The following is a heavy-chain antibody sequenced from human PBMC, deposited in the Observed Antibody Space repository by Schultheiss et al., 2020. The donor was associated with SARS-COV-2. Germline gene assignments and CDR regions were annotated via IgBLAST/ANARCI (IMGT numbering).Heavy chain of an antibody. V-gene: IGHV1-69*13. J-gene: IGHJ6*02. D-gene: IGHD6-19*01. CDR3: AKGQFSSGWWGDYYYYGMDV. Sequence: SVKVSCKASGGTFSSYSISWVRQAPGQGLEWMGGIIPIFGRANYAQKFQGRVTITADESTSTAYMELSSLRSEDTAVYYCAKGQFSSGWWGDYYYYGMDVWGQGTTVTVSS. CDR1: GGTFSSYS. CDR2: IIPIFGRA.